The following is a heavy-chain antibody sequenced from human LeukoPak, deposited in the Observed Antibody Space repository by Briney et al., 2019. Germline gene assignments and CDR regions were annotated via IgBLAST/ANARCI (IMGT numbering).Heavy chain of an antibody. J-gene: IGHJ4*02. CDR2: ISGSGGNT. V-gene: IGHV3-21*01. CDR1: GFTFNNYA. D-gene: IGHD2-8*02. CDR3: ARRTGSQAFDY. Sequence: GGSLRLSCAASGFTFNNYAMNWVRQAPGKGLEWVSSISGSGGNTYYADSVKGRFTISRDNAKKSLFLQLNSLRADDTAVYYCARRTGSQAFDYWGQGTLVTVSS.